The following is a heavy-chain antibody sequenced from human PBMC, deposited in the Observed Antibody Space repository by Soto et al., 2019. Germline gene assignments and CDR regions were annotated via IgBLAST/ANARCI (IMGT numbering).Heavy chain of an antibody. D-gene: IGHD2-15*01. CDR2: ISGASNYI. V-gene: IGHV3-48*02. J-gene: IGHJ4*01. CDR1: GFTFSNFP. CDR3: AGQIFTVVTEIEY. Sequence: EVQLVESGGGLVQPGGSLRLSCAASGFTFSNFPMTWVRQAPGKGLEWVSCISGASNYIYYADSVKGRFTMSRDNAKNSMSLQMNSLIDTDTDLYYGAGQIFTVVTEIEYWGHGTLVPGSS.